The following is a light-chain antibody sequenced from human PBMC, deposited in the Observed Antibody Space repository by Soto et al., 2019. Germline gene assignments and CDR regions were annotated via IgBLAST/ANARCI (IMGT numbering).Light chain of an antibody. Sequence: DIQMTQSPSSLAASVGDRVTISCRASQGISNYLAWYQQKPGKVPKLLIYAASTLQSGVSSRFTGSGSGTDFTLTISRLEPEDFAVYYCLQYGVPLWTFGQGTKVEIK. CDR3: LQYGVPLWT. V-gene: IGKV1-27*01. CDR2: AAS. CDR1: QGISNY. J-gene: IGKJ1*01.